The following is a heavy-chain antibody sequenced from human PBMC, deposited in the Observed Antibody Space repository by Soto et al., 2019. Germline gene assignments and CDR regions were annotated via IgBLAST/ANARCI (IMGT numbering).Heavy chain of an antibody. CDR3: ARETPSAAAAYYYCGLDV. CDR1: GGTFSSYF. D-gene: IGHD6-13*01. J-gene: IGHJ6*02. CDR2: IIPVFGTA. Sequence: QVQLVQSGAEVKKAGSSVKVSCKVSGGTFSSYFINWVRQAPGQGLEWVGGIIPVFGTASYAEKFQGRVTITADEATSTAYVERSSLRPDDTAVYYCARETPSAAAAYYYCGLDVWGQGTTVTVPS. V-gene: IGHV1-69*01.